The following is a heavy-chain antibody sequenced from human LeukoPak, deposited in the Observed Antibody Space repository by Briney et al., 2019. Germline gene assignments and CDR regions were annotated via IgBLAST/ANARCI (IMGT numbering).Heavy chain of an antibody. Sequence: GGSLRLSCAASGFTFSSYSKNWVRQAPGKGLEWVSSISSSSSYIYYADSVKGRFTISRDNAKNSLYLQMNSLRAEDTAVYYCARDGGSYHADAFDYWGQGTLVTVSS. D-gene: IGHD1-26*01. V-gene: IGHV3-21*01. CDR2: ISSSSSYI. CDR3: ARDGGSYHADAFDY. J-gene: IGHJ4*02. CDR1: GFTFSSYS.